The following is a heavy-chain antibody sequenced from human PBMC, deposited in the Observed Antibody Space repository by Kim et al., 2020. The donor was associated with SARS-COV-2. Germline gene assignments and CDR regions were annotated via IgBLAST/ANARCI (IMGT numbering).Heavy chain of an antibody. D-gene: IGHD2-15*01. V-gene: IGHV3-30-3*01. CDR3: ASWVVLDAFDI. CDR2: ISYDGSNK. CDR1: GFTFSSYA. J-gene: IGHJ3*02. Sequence: GGSLRLSCAASGFTFSSYAMHWVRQAPGKGLEWVAVISYDGSNKYYADSVKGRFTISRDNSKNTLYLQMNSLRAEDTAVYYCASWVVLDAFDIWGQGTMVTVSS.